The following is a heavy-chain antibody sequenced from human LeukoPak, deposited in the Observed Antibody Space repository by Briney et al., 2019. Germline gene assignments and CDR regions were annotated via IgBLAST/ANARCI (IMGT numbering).Heavy chain of an antibody. D-gene: IGHD4-17*01. J-gene: IGHJ4*02. V-gene: IGHV4-31*03. Sequence: SQTLSLTCTVSGGSISSGGYYWSWIRQHPGKGLEWIGYIYYSGSTYYNQSLKSRVTISVDTSKNQFSLKLSSVTAADTAVYYCARGDDYGDYVNYWGQGTLVTVSS. CDR1: GGSISSGGYY. CDR3: ARGDDYGDYVNY. CDR2: IYYSGST.